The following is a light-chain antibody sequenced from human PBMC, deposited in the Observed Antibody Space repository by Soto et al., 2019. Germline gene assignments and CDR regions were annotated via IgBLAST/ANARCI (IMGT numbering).Light chain of an antibody. J-gene: IGKJ5*01. CDR3: MQALQPPIT. Sequence: DVVMTQSPLSLPVTPGEPASISCRSSQSLLHSNGYNYLDWYLQKPGQSPQLLIYLGSNRASGVPDRVSGSGSGTDFTLNISRVEAEDVGVYDCMQALQPPITCGQGTRLEIK. V-gene: IGKV2-28*01. CDR1: QSLLHSNGYNY. CDR2: LGS.